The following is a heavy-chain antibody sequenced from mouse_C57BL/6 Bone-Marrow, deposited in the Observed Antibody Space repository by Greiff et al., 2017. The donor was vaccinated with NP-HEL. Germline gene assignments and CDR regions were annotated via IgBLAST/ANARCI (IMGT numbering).Heavy chain of an antibody. CDR2: MYPGNSDT. Sequence: EVQLQQSGTVLARPGASVKMSCKTSGYTFTSYWMHWVKQRPGQGLEWIGAMYPGNSDTSYNQKFKGKAKLTAVTSASTAYMELSSLTNEDSAVYYCTGYSNYGSAMDYWGQGTSVTVSS. J-gene: IGHJ4*01. V-gene: IGHV1-5*01. D-gene: IGHD2-5*01. CDR3: TGYSNYGSAMDY. CDR1: GYTFTSYW.